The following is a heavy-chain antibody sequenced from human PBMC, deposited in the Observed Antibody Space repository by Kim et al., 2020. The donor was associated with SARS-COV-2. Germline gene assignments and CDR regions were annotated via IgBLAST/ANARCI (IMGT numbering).Heavy chain of an antibody. J-gene: IGHJ3*02. D-gene: IGHD3-22*01. V-gene: IGHV3-53*01. Sequence: VKGRFTIARDNSKNTLYLQMNSLRAEDTAVYYCARDLYYYDSSGWHAFDIWGQGTMVTVSS. CDR3: ARDLYYYDSSGWHAFDI.